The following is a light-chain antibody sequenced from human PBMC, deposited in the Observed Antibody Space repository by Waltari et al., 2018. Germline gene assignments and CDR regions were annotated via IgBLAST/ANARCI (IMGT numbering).Light chain of an antibody. Sequence: IVLTQSPATLSLSPGERATLSCTASQSVSSYLAWYQQKPGQAPRLLIYDAANRATGIPARFSCSGSGTDFTLTISSLEPEDFAVYYCQQRSNWPPLFTFGPGTKVDIK. V-gene: IGKV3-11*01. J-gene: IGKJ3*01. CDR2: DAA. CDR3: QQRSNWPPLFT. CDR1: QSVSSY.